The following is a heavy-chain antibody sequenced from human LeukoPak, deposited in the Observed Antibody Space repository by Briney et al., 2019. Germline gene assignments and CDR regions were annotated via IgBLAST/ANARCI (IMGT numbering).Heavy chain of an antibody. Sequence: GGSLRLSCAASGFTFSSYGMSWVRQAPGKGLEWVSAISGSGGSTYYADSVKGRFTISRDNSKNTLYLQMNSLRAEDTAVYYCARAPPIFCSGGSCYFHPFDYWGQGTLVTVSS. J-gene: IGHJ4*02. CDR1: GFTFSSYG. V-gene: IGHV3-23*01. D-gene: IGHD2-15*01. CDR3: ARAPPIFCSGGSCYFHPFDY. CDR2: ISGSGGST.